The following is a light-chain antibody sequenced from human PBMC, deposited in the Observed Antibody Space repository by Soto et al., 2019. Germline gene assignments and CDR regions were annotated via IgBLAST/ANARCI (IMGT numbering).Light chain of an antibody. J-gene: IGKJ1*01. CDR2: AAS. CDR3: QQGYSNPWT. V-gene: IGKV1-5*01. CDR1: QGITGW. Sequence: DIQLTQSPSTLSASVGDRVTITCRASQGITGWLAWYQQKPGKAPKLLIYAASNLQSGVPSRFSGSGSGTNFTLSLNSLQPEDFATYYCQQGYSNPWTFGQGTKVDIK.